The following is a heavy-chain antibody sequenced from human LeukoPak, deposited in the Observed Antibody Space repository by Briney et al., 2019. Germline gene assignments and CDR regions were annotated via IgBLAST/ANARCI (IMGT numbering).Heavy chain of an antibody. CDR3: ARFNSPHGIVGATTTFDI. D-gene: IGHD1-26*01. CDR2: INPNSGGA. CDR1: GYTFTGYY. J-gene: IGHJ3*02. Sequence: ASVKVSCKASGYTFTGYYMHWVRQAPGQGLEWMGWINPNSGGANYAQKFQGRVTMTRDTSISTAYMELSRLRSDDTAVYYRARFNSPHGIVGATTTFDIWGQGTMVTVSS. V-gene: IGHV1-2*02.